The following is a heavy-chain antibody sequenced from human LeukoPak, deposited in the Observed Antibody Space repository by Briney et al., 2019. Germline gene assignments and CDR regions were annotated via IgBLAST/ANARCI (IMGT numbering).Heavy chain of an antibody. CDR2: IYTSGST. Sequence: PSQTLSLTCTVSGGSISSGSYYWRWLRQPAGKGLEWIGRIYTSGSTNYNPSLKSRVTISVDTSKNQFSLKLSSVTAADTAVYYCAREGITTNWGQGTLVTVSS. D-gene: IGHD3-22*01. J-gene: IGHJ4*02. CDR3: AREGITTN. CDR1: GGSISSGSYY. V-gene: IGHV4-61*02.